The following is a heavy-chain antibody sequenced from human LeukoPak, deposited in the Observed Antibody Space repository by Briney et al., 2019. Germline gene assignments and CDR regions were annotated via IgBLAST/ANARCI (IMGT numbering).Heavy chain of an antibody. CDR1: GYTFTGDY. Sequence: PSVKVSCKASGYTFTGDYMHWVRQAPGQGLEWMGWINPNSGGTNYAQKFQGRVTMTRNTSISTAYMELSSLRSEDTAVYYCARERWNLVRGVITNYYYYYGMDVWGQGTTVTVSS. CDR3: ARERWNLVRGVITNYYYYYGMDV. CDR2: INPNSGGT. V-gene: IGHV1-2*02. J-gene: IGHJ6*02. D-gene: IGHD3-10*01.